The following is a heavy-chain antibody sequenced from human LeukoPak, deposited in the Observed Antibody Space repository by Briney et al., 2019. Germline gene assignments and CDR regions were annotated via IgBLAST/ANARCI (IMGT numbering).Heavy chain of an antibody. Sequence: ASVKVSCKASGYTFTGYCMHWVRQAPGQGLEWMGWINPNSGGTNYAQKFQGRVTMTRDTSISTAYMELSRLRSDDTAVYYCARNYYDLSGYYYWGQGTLVTVSS. CDR2: INPNSGGT. V-gene: IGHV1-2*02. J-gene: IGHJ4*02. CDR1: GYTFTGYC. D-gene: IGHD3-22*01. CDR3: ARNYYDLSGYYY.